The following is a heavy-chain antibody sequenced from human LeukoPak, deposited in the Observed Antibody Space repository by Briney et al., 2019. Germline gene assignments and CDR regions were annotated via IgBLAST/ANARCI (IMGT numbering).Heavy chain of an antibody. CDR2: ISYDGSNK. J-gene: IGHJ6*02. V-gene: IGHV3-30*18. Sequence: GGSLRLSCAASGFTFSGYGMHWVRQAPGKGLEWVAVISYDGSNKDYGDSVKGRFTISRDNSKNTLDLQMNSLRTEDTAVYYCAKEEKWLADSYALDVWGQGTTVTVSS. D-gene: IGHD6-19*01. CDR3: AKEEKWLADSYALDV. CDR1: GFTFSGYG.